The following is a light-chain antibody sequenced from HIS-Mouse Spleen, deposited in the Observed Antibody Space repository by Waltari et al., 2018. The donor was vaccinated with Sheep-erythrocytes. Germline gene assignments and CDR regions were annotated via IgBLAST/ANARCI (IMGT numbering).Light chain of an antibody. V-gene: IGLV2-14*01. Sequence: QSALTQPPSASGSPGQSVTISCTGTSSDVGGYTYVSWYQQHPGKAPKLMIYEVSTRPSGVSNRFSGSKSGNTASLTISGLQAEDEADYYCSSYTSSSTWVFGGGTKLTVL. CDR2: EVS. J-gene: IGLJ3*02. CDR3: SSYTSSSTWV. CDR1: SSDVGGYTY.